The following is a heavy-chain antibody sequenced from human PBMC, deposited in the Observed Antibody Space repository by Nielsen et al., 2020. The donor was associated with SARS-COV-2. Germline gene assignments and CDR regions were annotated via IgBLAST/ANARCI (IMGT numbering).Heavy chain of an antibody. CDR1: GGSFSGYY. D-gene: IGHD6-19*01. CDR3: ARVVYSSGWKDAFDI. Sequence: SETLSLTCAVYGGSFSGYYWSRIRQPPGKGLEWIGEINHSGSTNYNPSLKSRVTISVDTSKNQFSLKLSSVTAADTAVYYCARVVYSSGWKDAFDIWGQGTMVTVSS. CDR2: INHSGST. J-gene: IGHJ3*02. V-gene: IGHV4-34*01.